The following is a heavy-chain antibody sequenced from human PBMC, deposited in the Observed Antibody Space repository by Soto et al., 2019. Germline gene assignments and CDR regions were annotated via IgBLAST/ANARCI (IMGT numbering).Heavy chain of an antibody. D-gene: IGHD1-26*01. CDR1: GGTFSSYA. V-gene: IGHV1-69*06. J-gene: IGHJ6*02. Sequence: QVQLVQSGAEVKKPGSSVKVSCKASGGTFSSYAISWVRQAPGQGLEWMGGIIPIFGTANYAQKFQGRVTITAHKSTSTAYMELSSVRSEDTAVYYCASSGEIVGATGRYYYYYYGMDVWGQGTTVTVSS. CDR2: IIPIFGTA. CDR3: ASSGEIVGATGRYYYYYYGMDV.